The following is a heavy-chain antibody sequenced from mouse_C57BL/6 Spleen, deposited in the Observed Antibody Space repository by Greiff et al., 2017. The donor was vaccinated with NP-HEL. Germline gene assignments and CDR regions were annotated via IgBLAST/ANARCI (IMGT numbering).Heavy chain of an antibody. Sequence: EVKVEESGGGLVQPGGSMKLSCVASGFTFSNYWMNWVRQSPEKGLEWVAQIRLKSDNYATHYAESVKGRFTISRDDSKSSVYLQMNNLRAEDTGIYYCTGGSNYDVWGTGTTVTVSS. CDR3: TGGSNYDV. CDR1: GFTFSNYW. CDR2: IRLKSDNYAT. J-gene: IGHJ1*03. V-gene: IGHV6-3*01. D-gene: IGHD1-1*01.